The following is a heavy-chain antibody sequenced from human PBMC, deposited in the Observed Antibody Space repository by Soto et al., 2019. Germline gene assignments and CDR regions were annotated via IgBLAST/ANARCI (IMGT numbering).Heavy chain of an antibody. CDR1: GFTFSSYA. D-gene: IGHD3-16*01. CDR2: ISGSGGST. CDR3: AKFGAGRRPYYFYGMDV. V-gene: IGHV3-23*01. Sequence: EAQLLESGGGLVQPGGSLRLSCAACGFTFSSYAMSWVRQAPGKGLEWVSVISGSGGSTYYADSVKGRFTISRDNSKNTLYLQMDSLRAEDTAVYYCAKFGAGRRPYYFYGMDVWGQGATVTVSS. J-gene: IGHJ6*02.